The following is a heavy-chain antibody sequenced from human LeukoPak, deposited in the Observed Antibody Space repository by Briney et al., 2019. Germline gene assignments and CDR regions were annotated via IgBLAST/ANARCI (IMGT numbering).Heavy chain of an antibody. CDR1: VFTFSSYA. CDR2: ISYDGSNK. D-gene: IGHD3-10*01. V-gene: IGHV3-30*04. CDR3: AKDGEEVGELFY. J-gene: IGHJ4*02. Sequence: TGGSLRLSCAASVFTFSSYAMHWVRQAPGKGLEWVAVISYDGSNKYYADSVKGRFTISRDNSKNTLYLQMNSLRAEDTAVYYCAKDGEEVGELFYWGQGTLVTVSS.